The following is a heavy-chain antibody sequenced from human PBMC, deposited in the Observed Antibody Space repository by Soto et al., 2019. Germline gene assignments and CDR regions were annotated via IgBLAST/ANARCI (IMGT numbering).Heavy chain of an antibody. V-gene: IGHV3-21*01. J-gene: IGHJ6*02. CDR3: ASGQRYCSSTSCYGPYYYGMDV. D-gene: IGHD2-2*01. CDR1: GFTFSSYS. CDR2: ISSSSSYI. Sequence: GGSLRLSCAASGFTFSSYSMNWVRQAPGKGLEWVSSISSSSSYIYYADSVKGRFTISRDNAKNSLYLQMNSLRAEDTAVYYCASGQRYCSSTSCYGPYYYGMDVWGQGTTVTVSS.